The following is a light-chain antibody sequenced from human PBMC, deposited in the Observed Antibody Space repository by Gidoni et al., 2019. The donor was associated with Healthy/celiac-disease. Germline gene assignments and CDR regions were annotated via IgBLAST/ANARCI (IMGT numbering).Light chain of an antibody. CDR3: QQSYSTPRT. CDR2: AAS. Sequence: DIQMTQSPSSLSASVGDRVTITCRASQSISSYLNWYQQKPGKAPKLLIYAASSLQSGVPSRFSGSGSGTYFTLTISSLQPEVFATYYCQQSYSTPRTFGQGTKLEIK. J-gene: IGKJ2*02. V-gene: IGKV1-39*01. CDR1: QSISSY.